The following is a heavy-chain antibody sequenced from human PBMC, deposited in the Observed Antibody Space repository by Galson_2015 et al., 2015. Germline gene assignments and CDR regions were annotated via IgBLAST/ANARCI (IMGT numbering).Heavy chain of an antibody. CDR3: ARGSGSRYNYYMDV. CDR2: MNPNSGNT. CDR1: AYTFTVYD. J-gene: IGHJ6*03. D-gene: IGHD3-10*01. Sequence: SVKVACKASAYTFTVYDINWLRQATGQGLEWMGCMNPNSGNTGYAQMFQGRVTMTRDSSIGKAYIELSSLRSEDTAVYYCARGSGSRYNYYMDVWGKGTTVTVSS. V-gene: IGHV1-8*01.